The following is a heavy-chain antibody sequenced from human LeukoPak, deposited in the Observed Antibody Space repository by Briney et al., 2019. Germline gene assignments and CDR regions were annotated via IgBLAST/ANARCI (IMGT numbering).Heavy chain of an antibody. Sequence: PGGSLRLSCAASGFTFSDYYMSWIRQAPGKGLEWVSYISSSSSYTNYADSVKGRFTISRDNAKNSLYLQMNSLRAEDTAVYYCASPEYSSGHFDYWGQGTLVTVSS. CDR1: GFTFSDYY. CDR3: ASPEYSSGHFDY. D-gene: IGHD6-19*01. CDR2: ISSSSSYT. V-gene: IGHV3-11*06. J-gene: IGHJ4*02.